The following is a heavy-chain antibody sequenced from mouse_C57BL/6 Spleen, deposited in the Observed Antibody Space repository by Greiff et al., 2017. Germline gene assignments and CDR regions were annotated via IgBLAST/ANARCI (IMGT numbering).Heavy chain of an antibody. CDR1: GYTFTSYW. CDR3: AREGVNWDGYVGY. Sequence: QVQLKQPGAELVRPGSSVKLSCKASGYTFTSYWMDWVKQRPGQGLEWIGNIYPSDSETHYNQKFKDKATLTVDKSSSTAYMQLSSLTSEDSAVYYCAREGVNWDGYVGYWGQGTTLTVSS. J-gene: IGHJ2*01. D-gene: IGHD4-1*01. V-gene: IGHV1-61*01. CDR2: IYPSDSET.